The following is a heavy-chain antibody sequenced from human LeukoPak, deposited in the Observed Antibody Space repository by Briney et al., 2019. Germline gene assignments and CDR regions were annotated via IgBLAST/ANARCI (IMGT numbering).Heavy chain of an antibody. Sequence: GGSLRPSCAASGFTFSSYAMRWVRQAPGKGLEWVAVISYDGSNKYYADSVKGRFTISRDNSKNTLYLQMNSLRAEDTAVYYCARDYWYYYGSGSPRPFDYWGQGTLVTVSS. V-gene: IGHV3-30-3*01. CDR3: ARDYWYYYGSGSPRPFDY. D-gene: IGHD3-10*01. J-gene: IGHJ4*02. CDR1: GFTFSSYA. CDR2: ISYDGSNK.